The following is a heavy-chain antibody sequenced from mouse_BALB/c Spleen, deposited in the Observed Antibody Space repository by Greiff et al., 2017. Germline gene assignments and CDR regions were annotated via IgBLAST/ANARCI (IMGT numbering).Heavy chain of an antibody. D-gene: IGHD1-2*01. V-gene: IGHV1-77*01. J-gene: IGHJ4*01. Sequence: QVQLQQSGAELARPGASVKLSCKASGYTFTDYYINWVKQRTGQGLELIGEIYPGSGNTYYNEKFKGKATLTADKSSSTAYMQLSSLTSEDSAVYFCARGKYSLVAMDYWGQGTSVTVSS. CDR2: IYPGSGNT. CDR1: GYTFTDYY. CDR3: ARGKYSLVAMDY.